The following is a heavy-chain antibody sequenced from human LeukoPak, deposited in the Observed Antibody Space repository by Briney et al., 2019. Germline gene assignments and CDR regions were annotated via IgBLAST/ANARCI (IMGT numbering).Heavy chain of an antibody. D-gene: IGHD3-3*01. J-gene: IGHJ4*02. CDR1: GFTFSSYG. CDR2: IRYDGSNK. Sequence: GGSLRLSCAASGFTFSSYGMHWVRQAPGKGLEWVAFIRYDGSNKYYADSVKGRFTISRGNSKNTQYLQMNSLRAEDTAVYYCAKVVWTVTMTLGDYWGQGTLVTVSS. CDR3: AKVVWTVTMTLGDY. V-gene: IGHV3-30*02.